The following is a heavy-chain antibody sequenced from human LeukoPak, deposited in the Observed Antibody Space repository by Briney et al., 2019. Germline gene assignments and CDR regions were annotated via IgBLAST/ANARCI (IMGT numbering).Heavy chain of an antibody. Sequence: SETLSLTCAVYGGSFSDYYWSWIRQPPGKGLEWIGEINHSGSAKYNPSLKSRVTILVDTSKSQFSLKLSSVTAADTAVYYCASNRPTPRVNDYWGQGALVTVSS. D-gene: IGHD1-14*01. V-gene: IGHV4-34*01. CDR3: ASNRPTPRVNDY. CDR2: INHSGSA. J-gene: IGHJ4*02. CDR1: GGSFSDYY.